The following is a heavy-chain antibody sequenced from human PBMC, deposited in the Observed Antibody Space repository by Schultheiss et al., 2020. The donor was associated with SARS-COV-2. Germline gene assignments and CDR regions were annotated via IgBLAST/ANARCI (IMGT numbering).Heavy chain of an antibody. V-gene: IGHV3-64*04. Sequence: GGSLRLSCAASGFTFSRSVMSWVRQAPGKGLEYVSAISSNGGSTYYADSVKGRFTISRDNSKNTLYLQMNSLRAEDTAVYYCAKDPRGSKTWGYGWFDPWGQGTLVTVSS. CDR3: AKDPRGSKTWGYGWFDP. D-gene: IGHD5-18*01. J-gene: IGHJ5*02. CDR2: ISSNGGST. CDR1: GFTFSRSV.